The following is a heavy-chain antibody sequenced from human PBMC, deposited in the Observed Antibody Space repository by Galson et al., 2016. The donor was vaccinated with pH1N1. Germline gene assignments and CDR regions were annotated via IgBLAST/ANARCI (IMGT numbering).Heavy chain of an antibody. CDR1: GFTFKDAW. CDR2: IKSKTEGATR. V-gene: IGHV3-15*01. J-gene: IGHJ4*02. D-gene: IGHD3-10*01. CDR3: AAGSGRSDFDY. Sequence: SLRLSCAASGFTFKDAWMSWVRQAPGKGLEWVGRIKSKTEGATRDFAARVRGRFAISRDDSKSTVFLQMDSLKTEDTAVYYCAAGSGRSDFDYWGQGIQVTVSS.